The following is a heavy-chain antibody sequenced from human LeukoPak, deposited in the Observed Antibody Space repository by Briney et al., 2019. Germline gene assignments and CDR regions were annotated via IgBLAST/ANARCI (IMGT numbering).Heavy chain of an antibody. Sequence: GASVKVSCKASGYTFTSYDINWVRQATGQGLEWMGWMNPNSGDTGYAQKFQGRVTMTRNTSISTAYMELSSLRSEDTAVYYCARRALRYFDWLSNNWFDPWGQGTLVTVSS. CDR1: GYTFTSYD. CDR2: MNPNSGDT. CDR3: ARRALRYFDWLSNNWFDP. J-gene: IGHJ5*02. D-gene: IGHD3-9*01. V-gene: IGHV1-8*01.